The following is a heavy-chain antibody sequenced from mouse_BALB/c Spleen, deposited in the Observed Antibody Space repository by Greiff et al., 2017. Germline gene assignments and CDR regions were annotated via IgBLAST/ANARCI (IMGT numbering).Heavy chain of an antibody. V-gene: IGHV1-5*01. CDR1: GYTFTSYW. D-gene: IGHD1-1*01. J-gene: IGHJ1*01. CDR2: IYPGNSDT. Sequence: EVQLQESGTVLARPGASVKMSCKASGYTFTSYWMHWVKQRPGQGLEWIGAIYPGNSDTSYNQKFKGKAKLTAVTSTSTAYMELSSLTNEDSAVYYCTRTIIYYGSSRYFDVWGAGTTVTVSS. CDR3: TRTIIYYGSSRYFDV.